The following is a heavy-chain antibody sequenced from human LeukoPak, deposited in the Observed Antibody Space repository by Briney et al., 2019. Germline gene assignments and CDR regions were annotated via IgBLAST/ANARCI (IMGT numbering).Heavy chain of an antibody. J-gene: IGHJ4*02. Sequence: SQTLSLTCTVSGGSISSGSYYWSWIRQPAGKGLEWIGRIYTSGSTNYNPSLKSRVTIPVDTSKNQFSLKLSSVTAADTAVYYCARVYGDYVDYWGQGTLVTVSS. V-gene: IGHV4-61*02. D-gene: IGHD4-17*01. CDR2: IYTSGST. CDR1: GGSISSGSYY. CDR3: ARVYGDYVDY.